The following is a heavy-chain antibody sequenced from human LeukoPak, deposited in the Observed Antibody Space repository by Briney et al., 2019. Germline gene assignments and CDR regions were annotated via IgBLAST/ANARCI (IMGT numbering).Heavy chain of an antibody. J-gene: IGHJ4*02. D-gene: IGHD6-19*01. CDR1: GFTFSSYG. CDR2: ISYDGSNK. Sequence: PGGSLRLSCAASGFTFSSYGMHWVRQAPGKGLEWVAVISYDGSNKYYADSVKGRFTISRDNSKNTLYLQMNSLRAEDTAAYYCAKDQAVAGTSLLGYWGQGTLVTVSS. V-gene: IGHV3-30*18. CDR3: AKDQAVAGTSLLGY.